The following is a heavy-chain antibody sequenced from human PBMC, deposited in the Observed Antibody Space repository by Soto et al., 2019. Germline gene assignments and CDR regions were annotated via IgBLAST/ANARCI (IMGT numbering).Heavy chain of an antibody. CDR1: GGTISNYY. CDR3: AIISSGYYYGLFDY. J-gene: IGHJ4*02. D-gene: IGHD3-22*01. V-gene: IGHV4-59*12. CDR2: IYYSGST. Sequence: SETLSLTCAVSGGTISNYYWSWIRQPPGKGPEWIGYIYYSGSTKYNPSLKSRVTISVDNSKNTLYLQMNSLRAEDTAVYYCAIISSGYYYGLFDYWGQGTLVTVSS.